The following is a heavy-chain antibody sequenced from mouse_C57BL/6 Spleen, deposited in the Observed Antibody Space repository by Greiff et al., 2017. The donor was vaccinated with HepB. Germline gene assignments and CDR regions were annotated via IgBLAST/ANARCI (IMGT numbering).Heavy chain of an antibody. V-gene: IGHV1-47*01. D-gene: IGHD2-5*01. CDR1: GYTFTTYP. CDR3: ATYSNDWYFDV. J-gene: IGHJ1*03. CDR2: FHPYNDDT. Sequence: VKLVESGAELVKPGASVKMSCKASGYTFTTYPIEWMKQNHGKSLEWIGNFHPYNDDTKYNEKFKGKATLTVEKSSSTVYLELSRLTSDDSAVYYCATYSNDWYFDVWGTGTTVTVSS.